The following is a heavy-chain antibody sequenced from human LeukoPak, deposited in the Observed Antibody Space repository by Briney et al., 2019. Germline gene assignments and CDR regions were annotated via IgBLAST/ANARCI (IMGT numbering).Heavy chain of an antibody. CDR3: ATSGRARWISFDY. Sequence: GGSLRLSCAASGFSFSIYAMSWARQAPGKGLEWVSAISGSGGSTYYADSVKGRFTISRDNSKNTLYLQMNSLRAEDTAVYYCATSGRARWISFDYWGQGTLVTVSS. V-gene: IGHV3-23*01. J-gene: IGHJ4*02. CDR2: ISGSGGST. CDR1: GFSFSIYA. D-gene: IGHD2-2*03.